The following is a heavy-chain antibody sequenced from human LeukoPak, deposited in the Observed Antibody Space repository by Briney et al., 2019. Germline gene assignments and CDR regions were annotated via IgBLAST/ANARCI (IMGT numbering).Heavy chain of an antibody. CDR2: ISSSGSTI. CDR1: GFTFSSYE. J-gene: IGHJ3*02. Sequence: GGSLRLSCAASGFTFSSYEMNWVRQAPGKGLEWVSYISSSGSTIYYADPVKGRFTISRDNAKNSLYLQMNSLRAEDTAVYYCASLVVISAFDIWGQGTMVTVSS. CDR3: ASLVVISAFDI. V-gene: IGHV3-48*03. D-gene: IGHD3-22*01.